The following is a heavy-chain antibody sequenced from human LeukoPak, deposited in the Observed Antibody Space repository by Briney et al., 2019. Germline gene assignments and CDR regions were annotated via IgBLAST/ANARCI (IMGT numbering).Heavy chain of an antibody. V-gene: IGHV4-38-2*01. CDR3: ARSYTAPGAFDI. Sequence: SETLSLTCAVSGYSISSGYYWGWIRQPPGKGLEWIGSIYHSGSTYYNPSLKSRVTISVDTSKNQFSLKLRSVTAADTAVYYCARSYTAPGAFDIWGQGTMVTVSS. J-gene: IGHJ3*02. CDR2: IYHSGST. CDR1: GYSISSGYY. D-gene: IGHD2-2*02.